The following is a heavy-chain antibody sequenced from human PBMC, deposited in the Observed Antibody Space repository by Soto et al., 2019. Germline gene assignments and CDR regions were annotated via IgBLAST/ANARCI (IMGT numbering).Heavy chain of an antibody. CDR2: IYYSGST. J-gene: IGHJ4*02. D-gene: IGHD6-25*01. CDR1: GGSISSSSYY. CDR3: ARASPAERLALDY. Sequence: SETLSLTCTVSGGSISSSSYYWGWIRQPPGKGLEWIGSIYYSGSTYYNPSLKSRVTISVDTSKNQFSLKLSSVTAADTAVYYCARASPAERLALDYWGQGTLVTVSS. V-gene: IGHV4-39*01.